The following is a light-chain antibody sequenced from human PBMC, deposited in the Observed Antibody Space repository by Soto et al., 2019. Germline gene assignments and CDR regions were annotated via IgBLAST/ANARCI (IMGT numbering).Light chain of an antibody. CDR3: QQYGSSHTWT. Sequence: ERVVTQSPVTLSVSPGEGATFSCRASQSVSSYLPWYQQKPRQATRLIIYDASNRANGIPARFSGSGSGTEFTLTISRLEPEDSALYYCQQYGSSHTWTFGQGTKVDIK. V-gene: IGKV3-20*01. CDR2: DAS. CDR1: QSVSSY. J-gene: IGKJ1*01.